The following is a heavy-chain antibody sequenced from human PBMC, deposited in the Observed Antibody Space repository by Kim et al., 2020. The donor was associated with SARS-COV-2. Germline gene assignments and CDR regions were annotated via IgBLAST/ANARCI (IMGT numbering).Heavy chain of an antibody. CDR3: ARISRAAAGPQLFFFDY. J-gene: IGHJ4*02. CDR1: GGSFSGYY. D-gene: IGHD6-13*01. CDR2: INHSGST. V-gene: IGHV4-34*01. Sequence: SETLSLTCAVYGGSFSGYYWSWIRQPPGKGLEWIGEINHSGSTNYNPSLKSRVTISVDTSKNQFSLKLSSVTAADTAWYSCARISRAAAGPQLFFFDYWGQGTLVTVSS.